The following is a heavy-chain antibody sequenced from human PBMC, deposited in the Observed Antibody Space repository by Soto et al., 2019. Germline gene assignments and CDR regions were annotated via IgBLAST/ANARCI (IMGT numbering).Heavy chain of an antibody. Sequence: PAQTLSLTCAISGDSVSTNIAAWSWIRQSPSRGLEWLGRTLYRSSKWYNEYAVSVKSRMTINPDTSKNQFSLQLNSVTPEDTAVYYCARDAAPTLNYPHGMDVWGQGTEVTVSS. CDR2: TLYRSSKWYN. V-gene: IGHV6-1*01. J-gene: IGHJ6*02. CDR1: GDSVSTNIAA. CDR3: ARDAAPTLNYPHGMDV. D-gene: IGHD1-7*01.